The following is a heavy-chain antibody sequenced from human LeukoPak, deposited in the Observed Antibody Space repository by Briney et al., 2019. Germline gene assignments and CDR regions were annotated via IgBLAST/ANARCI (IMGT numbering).Heavy chain of an antibody. Sequence: GESLKISCKGSGYRFTRYWIGWVRQMPGKGLEWMGIIYPYDSDTRYSPSFQGQVTISADKSISTAYLQWSSLKASDTAMYYCARSIVGAHDAFDIWGQGTMVTVSS. D-gene: IGHD1-26*01. J-gene: IGHJ3*02. CDR3: ARSIVGAHDAFDI. CDR2: IYPYDSDT. V-gene: IGHV5-51*01. CDR1: GYRFTRYW.